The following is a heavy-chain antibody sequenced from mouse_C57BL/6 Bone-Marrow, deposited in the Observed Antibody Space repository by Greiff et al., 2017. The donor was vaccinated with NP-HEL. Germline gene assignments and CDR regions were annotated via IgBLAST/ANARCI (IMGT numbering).Heavy chain of an antibody. CDR3: ARSHYYGIFFDY. CDR2: IRNKANGYTT. CDR1: GFTFTDYY. V-gene: IGHV7-3*01. Sequence: EVQLVESGGGLVQPGGSLSLSCAASGFTFTDYYMSWVRQPPGKALEWLGFIRNKANGYTTEYSASVKGRFTISRDNSQSILYLQMNALRAEDSATYYCARSHYYGIFFDYWGQGTTLTVSS. D-gene: IGHD1-1*01. J-gene: IGHJ2*01.